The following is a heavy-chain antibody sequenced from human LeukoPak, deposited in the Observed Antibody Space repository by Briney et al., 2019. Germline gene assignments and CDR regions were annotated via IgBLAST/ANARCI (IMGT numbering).Heavy chain of an antibody. J-gene: IGHJ4*02. Sequence: HPGGSLRLSCAASGFTLSDHYMDWVRQAPGKGLEWVGRTRNRANSYTTDYAASVKGRFTISRDDLKSSLYLQMNSLRTEDTAVYYCARGTLGLRLGELSRTFDYWGQGTLVTVSS. CDR2: TRNRANSYTT. CDR1: GFTLSDHY. V-gene: IGHV3-72*01. D-gene: IGHD3-16*02. CDR3: ARGTLGLRLGELSRTFDY.